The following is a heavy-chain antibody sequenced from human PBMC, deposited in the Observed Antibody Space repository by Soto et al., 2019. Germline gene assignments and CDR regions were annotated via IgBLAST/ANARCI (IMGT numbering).Heavy chain of an antibody. CDR3: AREEGTITIFGVVPGDYYYYGMDV. V-gene: IGHV1-69*13. CDR2: IIPIFGTA. CDR1: GGTFSSYA. D-gene: IGHD3-3*01. Sequence: PSVKVSCKASGGTFSSYAISWVRQAPGQGLEWMGGIIPIFGTANYAQKFQGRVTITADESTSTAYMELSSLRSEDTAVYYCAREEGTITIFGVVPGDYYYYGMDVWGQGTTVTVSS. J-gene: IGHJ6*02.